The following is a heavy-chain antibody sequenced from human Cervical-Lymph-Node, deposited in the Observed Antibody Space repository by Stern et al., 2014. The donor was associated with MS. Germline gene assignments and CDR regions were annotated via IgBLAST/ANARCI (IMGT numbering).Heavy chain of an antibody. J-gene: IGHJ1*01. V-gene: IGHV3-33*01. CDR1: GFTFSSYG. Sequence: QLVESGGGVVQPGRSLRLSCAASGFTFSSYGMHWVRQAPGKGLEWVAVIWYDGSNKYYADSVKGRFTISRDNSKNTLYLQMNSLRGEDTAVYYCAREGGNTAEYFQHWGQGTLVTVSS. D-gene: IGHD4-23*01. CDR3: AREGGNTAEYFQH. CDR2: IWYDGSNK.